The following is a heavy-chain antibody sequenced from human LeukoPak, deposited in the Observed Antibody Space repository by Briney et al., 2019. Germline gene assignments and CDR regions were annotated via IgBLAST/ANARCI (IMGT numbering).Heavy chain of an antibody. D-gene: IGHD5-18*01. J-gene: IGHJ4*02. CDR3: ARVAIPGVFYFDY. CDR1: GFTFSSYW. CDR2: INSDGSST. V-gene: IGHV3-74*01. Sequence: PGGSLRLSCAASGFTFSSYWMQWVRQAPGKGLVWVSRINSDGSSTSYADSVKGRFTISRDNAKNTLYLQMNSLRAEDTAVYYCARVAIPGVFYFDYWGQGTLVTVSS.